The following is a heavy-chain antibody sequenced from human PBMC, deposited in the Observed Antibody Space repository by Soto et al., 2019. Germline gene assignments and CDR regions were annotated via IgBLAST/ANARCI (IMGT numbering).Heavy chain of an antibody. CDR2: ISGSGGST. CDR3: AKAGGYCSSTSCYGGMTGYYYYMYV. CDR1: GFTFSSYA. D-gene: IGHD2-2*01. V-gene: IGHV3-23*01. J-gene: IGHJ6*03. Sequence: GGSLRLSCAASGFTFSSYAMSWVRQAPGKGLEWVSAISGSGGSTYYADSVKGRFTISRDNSKNTLYLQMNSLRAEDTAVYYCAKAGGYCSSTSCYGGMTGYYYYMYVWGKGTTVTVSS.